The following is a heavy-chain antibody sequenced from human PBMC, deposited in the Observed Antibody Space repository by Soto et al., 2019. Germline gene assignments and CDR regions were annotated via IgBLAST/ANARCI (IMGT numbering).Heavy chain of an antibody. V-gene: IGHV3-7*03. CDR2: IKYGGSEK. CDR3: ASIAAAGTPHAFDI. CDR1: GFTFSDYW. Sequence: GGSLGLSCAASGFTFSDYWMNWVRQAPGKGLEWVASIKYGGSEKNYVDSVKGRFTISRDNTKNSVYLQMNSLRAEDTAVYYCASIAAAGTPHAFDIWGQGTMVTGSS. J-gene: IGHJ3*02. D-gene: IGHD6-13*01.